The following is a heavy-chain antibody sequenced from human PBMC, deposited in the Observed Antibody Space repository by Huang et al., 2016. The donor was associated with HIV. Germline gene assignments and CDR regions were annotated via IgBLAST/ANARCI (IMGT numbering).Heavy chain of an antibody. J-gene: IGHJ3*02. CDR2: IYYSGST. Sequence: QLQLQGSGPGLVKPSETLSLTCTVSGGSITSSSYYWCWIRQPLGKGLEWVGSIYYSGSTDYNPSLKSRVTVSVDTSKNQFSLKLSSVTAADTAVYYCARHFSYYDSSGYTPWDAFDIWGQGTMVTVSS. CDR1: GGSITSSSYY. V-gene: IGHV4-39*01. CDR3: ARHFSYYDSSGYTPWDAFDI. D-gene: IGHD3-22*01.